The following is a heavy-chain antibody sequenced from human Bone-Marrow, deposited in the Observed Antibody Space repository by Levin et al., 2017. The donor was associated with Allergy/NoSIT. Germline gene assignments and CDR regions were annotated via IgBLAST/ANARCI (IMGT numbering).Heavy chain of an antibody. CDR1: GFTFRSYW. V-gene: IGHV3-74*01. CDR2: IKFDGSST. J-gene: IGHJ6*02. CDR3: VRDPYAIVRDGMDV. Sequence: QPGGSLRLSCAASGFTFRSYWMHWVRQAPGKGLVWVSCIKFDGSSTNYADSVKGRFTISRDNAKNTLYLQMNSLRAEDTAVYYCVRDPYAIVRDGMDVWGQGTTVTVSS. D-gene: IGHD2-8*01.